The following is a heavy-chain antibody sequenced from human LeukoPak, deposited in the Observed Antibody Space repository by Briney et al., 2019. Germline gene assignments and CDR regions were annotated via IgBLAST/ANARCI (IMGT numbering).Heavy chain of an antibody. D-gene: IGHD3-10*01. J-gene: IGHJ6*02. Sequence: SETLSLTCAVYGGSLSDYYWSWIRQPPGKGLEWIGEINHSGSTNYNPSLKSRVTISVDTSKNQFSLKLSSVTAADTAVYYCASGASPHGLWFGEQYYYYGMDVWGQGTTATVSS. CDR1: GGSLSDYY. CDR3: ASGASPHGLWFGEQYYYYGMDV. CDR2: INHSGST. V-gene: IGHV4-34*01.